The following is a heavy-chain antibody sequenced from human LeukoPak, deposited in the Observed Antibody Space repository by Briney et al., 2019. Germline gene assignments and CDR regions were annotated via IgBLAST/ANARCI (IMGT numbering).Heavy chain of an antibody. CDR2: IYSGGST. D-gene: IGHD3-22*01. V-gene: IGHV3-66*01. J-gene: IGHJ4*02. Sequence: GGSLRLSCAASGFTVSSNYMSWVRQAPGKGLEWVSVIYSGGSTYYADSVKGRFTISRDNSKNTLYLQMNSLRAEDTAVYYCARLRDDYDSSGYYLDYWGQGTLVTVSS. CDR1: GFTVSSNY. CDR3: ARLRDDYDSSGYYLDY.